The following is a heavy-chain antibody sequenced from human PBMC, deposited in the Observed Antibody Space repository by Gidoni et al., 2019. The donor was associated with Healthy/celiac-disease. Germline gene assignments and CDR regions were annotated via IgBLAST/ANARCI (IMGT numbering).Heavy chain of an antibody. J-gene: IGHJ6*02. D-gene: IGHD3-22*01. CDR2: IYYSGST. Sequence: QVQLQESGPGLVKPSETLSLTCTVPGGSISSYYWSWIRQPPGKGLEWIGYIYYSGSTNYNPSLKSRVTISVDTSKTQFSLKLSSVTAADTAVYYCARVSRYYDSSGYYYYYYGMDVWGQGTTVTVSS. CDR1: GGSISSYY. V-gene: IGHV4-59*01. CDR3: ARVSRYYDSSGYYYYYYGMDV.